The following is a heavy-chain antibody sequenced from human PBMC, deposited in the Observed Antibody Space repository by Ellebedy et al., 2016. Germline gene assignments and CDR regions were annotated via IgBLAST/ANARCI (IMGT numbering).Heavy chain of an antibody. CDR2: IYSGGST. J-gene: IGHJ4*02. CDR3: ANSGYSYAWGH. Sequence: GGSLRLSCEASGFTVSSNYMSWVRQAPGKGLEWVSVIYSGGSTYYADSVKGRFTISRDSSKNTLYLQMNSLTAEDTAVYFCANSGYSYAWGHWGQGTLVTVSS. CDR1: GFTVSSNY. D-gene: IGHD5-18*01. V-gene: IGHV3-53*01.